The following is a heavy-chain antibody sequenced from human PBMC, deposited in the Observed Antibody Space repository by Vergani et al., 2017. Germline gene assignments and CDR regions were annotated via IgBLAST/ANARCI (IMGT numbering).Heavy chain of an antibody. CDR2: IKNTGDST. CDR3: GRGSDNYN. V-gene: IGHV3-23*01. D-gene: IGHD5-24*01. CDR1: GFTFSSHD. Sequence: EVQLMQSEGAVVQPGGALRLSCVASGFTFSSHDMSWVRQGHGQGLEGVASIKNTGDSTHYADSVKGRFTISRDNSKNTLYLQMNSLRVENPAVYYCGRGSDNYNWGQGTLVTVSS. J-gene: IGHJ4*02.